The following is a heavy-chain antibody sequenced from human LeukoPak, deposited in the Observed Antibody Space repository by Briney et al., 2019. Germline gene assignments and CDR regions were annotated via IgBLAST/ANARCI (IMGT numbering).Heavy chain of an antibody. CDR2: IWYDGSNK. D-gene: IGHD3-10*01. CDR1: GFTFSNFG. Sequence: RPGGSLRLSCAASGFTFSNFGMPWVRQAPGKGLGWVAVIWYDGSNKYYADSVKGRFTISRDNSKNTLYLQMNSLRAEDTAVYYCAREGGSGGCFDIWGQGTMVTVSS. V-gene: IGHV3-33*01. J-gene: IGHJ3*02. CDR3: AREGGSGGCFDI.